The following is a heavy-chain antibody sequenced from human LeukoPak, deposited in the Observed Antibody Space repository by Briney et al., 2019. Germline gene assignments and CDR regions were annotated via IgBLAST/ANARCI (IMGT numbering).Heavy chain of an antibody. V-gene: IGHV1-8*01. D-gene: IGHD3-22*01. Sequence: ASVEVSCKASGYTFTSYDINWVRQATGQGVEWMGWMNPNSGNTGYAQKFQGRVTMTRNTSISTAYMELSSLRSEDTAVYYCARAGSDYYDSHAFDIWGQGTMVTVSS. CDR1: GYTFTSYD. CDR2: MNPNSGNT. CDR3: ARAGSDYYDSHAFDI. J-gene: IGHJ3*02.